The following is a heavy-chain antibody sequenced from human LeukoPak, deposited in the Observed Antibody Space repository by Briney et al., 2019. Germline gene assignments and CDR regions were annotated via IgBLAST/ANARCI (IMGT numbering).Heavy chain of an antibody. Sequence: GESLKISCKGSGYSFTSYWIGWVRQMPGKGLEWMGIIYPGDSDTRYSPSFQGQVTISADKSISTAYLQWSSLKASDTAMYYCARLRVDTAMVMSWFDPWGQGTLVTVSS. D-gene: IGHD5-18*01. CDR2: IYPGDSDT. CDR3: ARLRVDTAMVMSWFDP. J-gene: IGHJ5*02. V-gene: IGHV5-51*01. CDR1: GYSFTSYW.